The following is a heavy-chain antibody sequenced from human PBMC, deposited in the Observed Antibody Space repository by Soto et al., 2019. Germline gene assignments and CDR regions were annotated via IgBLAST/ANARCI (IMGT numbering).Heavy chain of an antibody. J-gene: IGHJ6*02. Sequence: PSETLSLTCTVSGGSISSSRSYWGWIRLPPGKGLEWIATISYDGDTYHNPSLKSRVTISADTSKNQFSLRLSSVTAADTAVYYCARHIRDTYYYGFDVWGQGTTVPVSS. CDR2: ISYDGDT. CDR1: GGSISSSRSY. D-gene: IGHD5-18*01. CDR3: ARHIRDTYYYGFDV. V-gene: IGHV4-39*01.